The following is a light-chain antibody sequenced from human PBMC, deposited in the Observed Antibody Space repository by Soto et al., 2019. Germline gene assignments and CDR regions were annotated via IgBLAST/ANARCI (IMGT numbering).Light chain of an antibody. V-gene: IGLV3-1*01. CDR2: QDS. Sequence: SYELTQPPSVSVSPGQTASITCSGDKLGDKYACWYQQKPGQSPVLVIYQDSKRPSGIPERFSGSNSGNTATLTISGTQAMDEADYYCQAWDSSLVVFGGATKLTVL. CDR3: QAWDSSLVV. CDR1: KLGDKY. J-gene: IGLJ2*01.